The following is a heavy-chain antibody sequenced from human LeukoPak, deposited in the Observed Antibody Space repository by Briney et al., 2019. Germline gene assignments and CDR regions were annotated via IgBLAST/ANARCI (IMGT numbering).Heavy chain of an antibody. D-gene: IGHD2-2*02. Sequence: PSETLSLTCAVYGGSFSGYYWSWIRQPPGKGLEWIGEINHSGSTNYNPSLKSRVTISVDTSKNQFSLKLSSVTAADTAVYYCARPARYCSSTSCYTFDYWGQGTLVTVSS. J-gene: IGHJ4*02. CDR2: INHSGST. V-gene: IGHV4-34*01. CDR3: ARPARYCSSTSCYTFDY. CDR1: GGSFSGYY.